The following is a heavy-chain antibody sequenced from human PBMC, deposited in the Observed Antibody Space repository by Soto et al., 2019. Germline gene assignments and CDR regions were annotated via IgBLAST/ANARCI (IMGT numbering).Heavy chain of an antibody. CDR3: ARERVVGATKKKDAFDI. V-gene: IGHV1-18*01. D-gene: IGHD1-26*01. Sequence: GASVKVSCKASGYTFTSYGISWVRQAPGQGLEWMGWISAYNGNTNYAQKLQGRVTMTTDTSTSTAYMELRSLRSDDTAVYYCARERVVGATKKKDAFDIWGQGTMVTVS. J-gene: IGHJ3*02. CDR2: ISAYNGNT. CDR1: GYTFTSYG.